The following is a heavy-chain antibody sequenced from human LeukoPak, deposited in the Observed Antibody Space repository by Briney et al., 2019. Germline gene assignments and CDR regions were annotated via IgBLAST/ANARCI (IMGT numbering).Heavy chain of an antibody. CDR1: GGSISSSNW. J-gene: IGHJ5*02. CDR2: IYHSGST. V-gene: IGHV4-4*02. Sequence: SGTLSLTCAVSGGSISSSNWWSWVRQPPGKGLEWIGEIYHSGSTNYNPSLKSRVTISADKSKNQFSLKLSSVTAADTAVYYCARQVDTAMTLYNWFDPWGQGTLVTVSS. D-gene: IGHD5-18*01. CDR3: ARQVDTAMTLYNWFDP.